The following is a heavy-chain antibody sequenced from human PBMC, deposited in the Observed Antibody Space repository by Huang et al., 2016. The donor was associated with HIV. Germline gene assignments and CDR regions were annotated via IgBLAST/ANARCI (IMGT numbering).Heavy chain of an antibody. V-gene: IGHV3-53*01. J-gene: IGHJ3*02. D-gene: IGHD2-21*02. Sequence: EVQLVESGGGLIQPGGSLRLSCAVSGFTVSSNYMSWVRQAPGKGRGWGSVIHNGGNTYYADSVKGRFAISREKFKNTPNLQMNSLRGEDTAVYYCAGEFCGGDCFRSRDAFDIWGQGTMVTVAS. CDR1: GFTVSSNY. CDR3: AGEFCGGDCFRSRDAFDI. CDR2: IHNGGNT.